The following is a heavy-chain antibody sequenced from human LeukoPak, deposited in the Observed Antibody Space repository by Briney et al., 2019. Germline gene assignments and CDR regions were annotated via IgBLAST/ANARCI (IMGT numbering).Heavy chain of an antibody. V-gene: IGHV1-46*01. CDR2: INPSGGST. CDR1: GYTFTSYY. CDR3: AREMGITRGFDY. Sequence: ASVKVSCKASGYTFTSYYMHWVRQAPGQGLEWMGIINPSGGSTSYAQKFQGRVTMTRDMSTSTVYMELSSLRSEDTAVYYCAREMGITRGFDYWGQGTLVTVSS. J-gene: IGHJ4*02. D-gene: IGHD7-27*01.